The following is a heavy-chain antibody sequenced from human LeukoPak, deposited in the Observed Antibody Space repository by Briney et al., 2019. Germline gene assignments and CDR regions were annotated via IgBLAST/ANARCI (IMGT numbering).Heavy chain of an antibody. V-gene: IGHV4-39*07. J-gene: IGHJ3*01. D-gene: IGHD3-10*01. CDR1: GGSISSSTFY. CDR2: IHYSGGP. CDR3: ARSGPYQLGSGIYAFDV. Sequence: SETLSLTCTVSGGSISSSTFYWAWIRQPPGKGLEWIGSIHYSGGPYYNASVKSRATISVDTSRNQFSLRLSSVTAADTAIYYCARSGPYQLGSGIYAFDVWGQGTMVTVSS.